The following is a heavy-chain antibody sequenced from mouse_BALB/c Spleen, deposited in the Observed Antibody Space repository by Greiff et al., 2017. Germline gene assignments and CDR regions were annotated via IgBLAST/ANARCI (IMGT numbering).Heavy chain of an antibody. CDR3: TRGGDYGNRGYAMDY. Sequence: VQLQQPGAELVRPGASVKLSCKASGYTFTSYWINWVKQRPGQGLEWIGNIYPSDSYTNYNQKFKDKATLTVDKSSSTAYMQLSSPTSEDSAVYYCTRGGDYGNRGYAMDYWGQGTSVTVSS. V-gene: IGHV1-69*02. CDR2: IYPSDSYT. D-gene: IGHD2-1*01. CDR1: GYTFTSYW. J-gene: IGHJ4*01.